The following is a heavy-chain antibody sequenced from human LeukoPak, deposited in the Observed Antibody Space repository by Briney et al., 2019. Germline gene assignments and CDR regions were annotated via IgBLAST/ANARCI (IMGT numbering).Heavy chain of an antibody. D-gene: IGHD3-22*01. J-gene: IGHJ4*02. Sequence: PGGSLRLSCAASGFTFSSYWMHWVRQAPGKGLAWVSVISGSGGSTYYADSVKGRFIISRDNSKNTLYLQMNSLRAEDTAVYYCAKGYNSDYYLNYFDYWGQGTLVTVSS. CDR2: ISGSGGST. CDR1: GFTFSSYW. V-gene: IGHV3-23*01. CDR3: AKGYNSDYYLNYFDY.